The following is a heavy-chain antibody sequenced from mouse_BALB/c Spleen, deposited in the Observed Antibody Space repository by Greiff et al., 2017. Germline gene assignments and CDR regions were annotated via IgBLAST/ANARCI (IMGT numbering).Heavy chain of an antibody. CDR3: AREEDEDYAMDY. J-gene: IGHJ4*01. V-gene: IGHV5-17*02. Sequence: EVMLVESGGGLVQPGGSRKLSCAASGFTFSSFGMHWVRQAPEKGLEWVAYISSGSSTIYYADTVKGRFTISRDNPKNTLFLQMTSLRSEDTAMYYCAREEDEDYAMDYWGQGTSVTVSS. CDR2: ISSGSSTI. CDR1: GFTFSSFG.